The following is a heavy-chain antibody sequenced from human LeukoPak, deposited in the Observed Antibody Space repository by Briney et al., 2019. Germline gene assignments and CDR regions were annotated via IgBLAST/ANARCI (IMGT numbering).Heavy chain of an antibody. D-gene: IGHD3-22*01. V-gene: IGHV1-69*13. Sequence: SVKVSSKASGGTFSIYAISWVRQAPGQGLEWMGRIIPIFGTANYAQKFQGRVTITADESTSTAYMELSRLRSEDTAVYYCASQNTCSIGYSSYHWFDPWGRGTLVTVSS. CDR2: IIPIFGTA. CDR1: GGTFSIYA. J-gene: IGHJ5*02. CDR3: ASQNTCSIGYSSYHWFDP.